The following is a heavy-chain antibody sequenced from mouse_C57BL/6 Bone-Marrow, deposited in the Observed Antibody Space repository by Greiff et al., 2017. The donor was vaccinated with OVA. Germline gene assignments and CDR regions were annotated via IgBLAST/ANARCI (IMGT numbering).Heavy chain of an antibody. CDR2: ISSGGSYT. V-gene: IGHV5-6*01. CDR3: ARPFITTVVARYWYFDV. D-gene: IGHD1-1*01. CDR1: GFTFSSYG. J-gene: IGHJ1*03. Sequence: DVHLVESGGDLVKPGGSLKLSCAASGFTFSSYGMSWVRQTPDKRLEWVATISSGGSYTYYPDSVKGRFTISRDNAKNTLYLQMSSLKSEDTAMYYCARPFITTVVARYWYFDVWGTGTTVTVSS.